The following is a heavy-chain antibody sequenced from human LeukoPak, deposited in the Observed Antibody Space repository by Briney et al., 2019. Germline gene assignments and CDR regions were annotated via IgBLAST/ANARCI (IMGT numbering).Heavy chain of an antibody. CDR1: GFTFSSYS. J-gene: IGHJ4*02. V-gene: IGHV3-21*01. Sequence: PGGSLRLSCAASGFTFSSYSMSWVRQAPGKGLEWVSSISSSSSYIYYADSVKGRFTISRDNAKNSLYLQMNSLRAEDTAVYYCARGGIQVSGIDEFDYWGQGTLVTVSS. D-gene: IGHD6-19*01. CDR3: ARGGIQVSGIDEFDY. CDR2: ISSSSSYI.